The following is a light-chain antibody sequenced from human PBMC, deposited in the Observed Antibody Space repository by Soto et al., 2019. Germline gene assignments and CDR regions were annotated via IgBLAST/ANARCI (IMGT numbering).Light chain of an antibody. J-gene: IGLJ2*01. CDR1: GSNIGSHT. CDR3: TAWDDSLNGRV. CDR2: GNN. Sequence: QSVLTQPPSASGTPGQRVTISCSGSGSNIGSHTVNWYQQLPGMAPKLLIYGNNQRPSGVPDRFSGSKSGTSASLAISGLQSEDEADYYCTAWDDSLNGRVFGGGTKLTVL. V-gene: IGLV1-44*01.